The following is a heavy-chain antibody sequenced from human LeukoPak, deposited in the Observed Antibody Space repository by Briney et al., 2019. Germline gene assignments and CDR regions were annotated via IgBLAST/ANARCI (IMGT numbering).Heavy chain of an antibody. CDR2: INHSGST. D-gene: IGHD1-7*01. CDR3: ARDINRRTGTTYRRLFDY. Sequence: SETLSLTCAVYGGSFSGYYWSWIRQPPGKGLEWIGEINHSGSTNYNPSLKSRVTISVDTSKNQFSLKLSSVTAADTAVYYCARDINRRTGTTYRRLFDYWGQGTLVTVSS. CDR1: GGSFSGYY. J-gene: IGHJ4*02. V-gene: IGHV4-34*01.